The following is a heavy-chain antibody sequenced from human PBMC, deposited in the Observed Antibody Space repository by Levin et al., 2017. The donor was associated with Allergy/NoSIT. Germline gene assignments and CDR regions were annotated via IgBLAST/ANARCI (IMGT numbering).Heavy chain of an antibody. CDR1: GFTFSGYS. CDR3: ARDSPGDYGASWFDP. CDR2: VSSSSGII. D-gene: IGHD4-17*01. J-gene: IGHJ5*02. Sequence: LSLTCAASGFTFSGYSMSWVRQAPGKGPEWVSYVSSSSGIIYYADSVKGRFTISRDNAKNSLYLQMNSLRVEDTAVYYCARDSPGDYGASWFDPWGQGTLVTVSS. V-gene: IGHV3-48*04.